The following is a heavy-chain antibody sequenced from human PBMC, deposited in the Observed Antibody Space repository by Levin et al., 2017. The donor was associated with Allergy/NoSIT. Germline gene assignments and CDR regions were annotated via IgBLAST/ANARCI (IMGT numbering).Heavy chain of an antibody. CDR2: ISYDGSNK. CDR3: AKDRYSGYDLYRFDY. Sequence: PGGSLRLSCAASGFTFSSYGMHWVRQAPGKGLEWVAVISYDGSNKYYADSVKGRFTISRDNSKNTLYLQMNSLRAEDTAVYYCAKDRYSGYDLYRFDYWGQGTLVTVSS. V-gene: IGHV3-30*18. CDR1: GFTFSSYG. J-gene: IGHJ4*02. D-gene: IGHD5-12*01.